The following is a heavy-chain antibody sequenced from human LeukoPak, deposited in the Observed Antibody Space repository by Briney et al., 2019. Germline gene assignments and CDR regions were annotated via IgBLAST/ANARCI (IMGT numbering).Heavy chain of an antibody. V-gene: IGHV3-74*01. CDR2: INSDGSST. CDR3: AREYYDILTGYSHDAFDI. CDR1: GFTFSSYA. Sequence: GGSLRLSCAASGFTFSSYAMSWVRQAPGKGLEWVSRINSDGSSTSYADSVKGRFTISRDNAKNALYLQMNSLRAEDTAVYYCAREYYDILTGYSHDAFDIWGQGTMVTVSS. J-gene: IGHJ3*02. D-gene: IGHD3-9*01.